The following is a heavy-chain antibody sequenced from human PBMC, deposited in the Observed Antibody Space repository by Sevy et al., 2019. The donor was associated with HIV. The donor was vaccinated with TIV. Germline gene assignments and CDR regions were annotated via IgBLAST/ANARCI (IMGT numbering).Heavy chain of an antibody. V-gene: IGHV3-73*01. D-gene: IGHD3-16*01. CDR2: IRSKANNYAT. CDR1: GFTFSGAA. CDR3: TAGDLGRFDY. J-gene: IGHJ4*02. Sequence: GGSLRLSCAASGFTFSGAAMFWVRQASGKGLEWIGGIRSKANNYATGYGASVNGTFIMSRYDSKTTTYLQMTSLNIEDTAVYYCTAGDLGRFDYWGRGSLVTVSS.